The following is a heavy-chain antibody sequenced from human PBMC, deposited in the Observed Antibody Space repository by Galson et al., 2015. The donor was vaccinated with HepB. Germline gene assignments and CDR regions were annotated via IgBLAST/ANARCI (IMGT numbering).Heavy chain of an antibody. J-gene: IGHJ3*02. Sequence: SLRLSCAASGFTFSNAWMNWVRQAPGKGLEWVGRIKSKTDGGTTDYAAPVKGRFTISRDDSKNTLYLQMNSLKTEDTAVYYCTTLGIAVAGDAFDIWGQGTMVTVSS. CDR3: TTLGIAVAGDAFDI. CDR1: GFTFSNAW. D-gene: IGHD6-19*01. CDR2: IKSKTDGGTT. V-gene: IGHV3-15*07.